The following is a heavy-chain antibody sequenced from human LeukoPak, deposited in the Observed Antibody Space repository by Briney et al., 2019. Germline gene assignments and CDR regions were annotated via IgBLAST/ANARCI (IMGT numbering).Heavy chain of an antibody. CDR1: GFIFSNYG. CDR3: VKEVSFGEMGGDI. D-gene: IGHD3-16*01. Sequence: GGSLRLSCAASGFIFSNYGMHWVRQTPGKGLEWVTFIKSDGSEKDYADSAKGRLTISRDNSKSTLYLQMNSLRAEDMALYHCVKEVSFGEMGGDIWGQGTLVTVSS. V-gene: IGHV3-30*02. J-gene: IGHJ4*02. CDR2: IKSDGSEK.